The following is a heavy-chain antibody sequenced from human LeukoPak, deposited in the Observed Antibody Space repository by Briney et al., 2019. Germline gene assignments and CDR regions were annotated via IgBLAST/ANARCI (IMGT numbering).Heavy chain of an antibody. Sequence: RGEALKISFKASGYRFITYWIGWVRQIPGKGLEWMGNIYPADSTTKYSPSFQGQVTISADKSIRSAYLQWSSLKASDTAMYYCARRSGPLVYFFFDYWGQGTLVTVSS. V-gene: IGHV5-51*01. CDR2: IYPADSTT. D-gene: IGHD6-13*01. J-gene: IGHJ4*02. CDR1: GYRFITYW. CDR3: ARRSGPLVYFFFDY.